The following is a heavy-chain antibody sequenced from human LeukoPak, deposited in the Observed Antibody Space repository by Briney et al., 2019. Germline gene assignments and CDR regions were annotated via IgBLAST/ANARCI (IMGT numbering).Heavy chain of an antibody. D-gene: IGHD3-22*01. V-gene: IGHV3-49*03. Sequence: GGSLRLSCTASGFTFGDYAMSWFRQAPGKGLEWVGFIRSKAYGGTTEYAASVKGRFTISRDDSKSIAYLQMNSLKTEDTAVYYCTRDADYYDSSGYYSSFDYWGQGTLVTVSS. CDR2: IRSKAYGGTT. J-gene: IGHJ4*02. CDR1: GFTFGDYA. CDR3: TRDADYYDSSGYYSSFDY.